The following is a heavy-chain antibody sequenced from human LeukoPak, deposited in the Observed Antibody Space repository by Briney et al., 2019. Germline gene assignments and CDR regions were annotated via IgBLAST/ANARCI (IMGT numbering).Heavy chain of an antibody. CDR1: GYTFTGYY. Sequence: ASVKVSRKASGYTFTGYYMHWVRQAPGPGLEWMGWINPNSGGTNYAQKFQGRVTMTRDTSISTAYMELSRLRSDDTAVYYCASGYSSGWYYFDYWGQGTLVTVSS. J-gene: IGHJ4*02. D-gene: IGHD6-19*01. V-gene: IGHV1-2*02. CDR2: INPNSGGT. CDR3: ASGYSSGWYYFDY.